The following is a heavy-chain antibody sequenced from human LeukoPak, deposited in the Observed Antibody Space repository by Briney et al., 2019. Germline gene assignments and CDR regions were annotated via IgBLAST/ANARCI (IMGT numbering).Heavy chain of an antibody. CDR3: ARESGVLRYFDWSPPGWFDP. CDR1: GGSISTTTYY. D-gene: IGHD3-9*01. V-gene: IGHV4-39*07. CDR2: IYYSGST. J-gene: IGHJ5*02. Sequence: SETLSLTCTVSGGSISTTTYYWGWIRQPPGKGLEWIGSIYYSGSTNYNPSLESRVTISADTSKNLFSLKLSSVTAADTAVYYCARESGVLRYFDWSPPGWFDPWGQGTLVTVSS.